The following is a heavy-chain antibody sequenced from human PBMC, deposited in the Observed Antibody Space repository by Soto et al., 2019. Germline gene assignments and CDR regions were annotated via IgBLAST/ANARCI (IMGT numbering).Heavy chain of an antibody. CDR1: GGSISSYY. Sequence: SETLSLTCTVSGGSISSYYWSWIRQPPGKGLEWIGYIYYSGSTNYNPSLKSRVTISVDTSKNQFSLKLSSVTAADTAVYYCAREQWLPKDAFESWGQGTMVTVSS. V-gene: IGHV4-59*12. CDR2: IYYSGST. J-gene: IGHJ3*02. CDR3: AREQWLPKDAFES. D-gene: IGHD6-19*01.